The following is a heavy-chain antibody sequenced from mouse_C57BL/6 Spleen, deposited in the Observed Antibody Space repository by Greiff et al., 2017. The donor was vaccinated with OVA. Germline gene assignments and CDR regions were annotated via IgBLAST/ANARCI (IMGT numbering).Heavy chain of an antibody. D-gene: IGHD1-1*01. J-gene: IGHJ1*03. CDR1: GYTFTDYY. Sequence: EVQLQQSGPELVKPGASVKIPCKASGYTFTDYYMDWVKQSHGHSLEWIGDINPYNGVTIYNQKFKGKATLTVDTSSSTAYMELRSLTSEDTAVDYCDRARYYPGYYGVWGTGTTVT. CDR2: INPYNGVT. V-gene: IGHV1-18*01. CDR3: DRARYYPGYYGV.